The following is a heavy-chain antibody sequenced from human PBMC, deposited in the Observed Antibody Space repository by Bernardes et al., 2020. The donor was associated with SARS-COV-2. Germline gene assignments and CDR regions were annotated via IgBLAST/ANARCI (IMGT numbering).Heavy chain of an antibody. V-gene: IGHV4-39*07. CDR2: IYYSGST. J-gene: IGHJ4*02. D-gene: IGHD2-2*01. CDR3: ASHIVVVPALLDY. Sequence: SEPLSLTCTVSGGSISSSSYYWGWLRQPPGTGLEWIGSIYYSGSTYYNPSLKSRVTISVDTSKNQFSLKLSSVTAADTAVYYCASHIVVVPALLDYWGQGTLVTVSS. CDR1: GGSISSSSYY.